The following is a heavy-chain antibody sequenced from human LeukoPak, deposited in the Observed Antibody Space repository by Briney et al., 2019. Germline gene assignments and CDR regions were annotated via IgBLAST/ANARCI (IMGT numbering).Heavy chain of an antibody. CDR1: GFTVSSNY. CDR3: ARPLDSSNNYFDY. D-gene: IGHD6-13*01. V-gene: IGHV3-21*01. J-gene: IGHJ4*02. CDR2: ISSSSNYM. Sequence: GGPLRLSCAASGFTVSSNYMSWVRQAPGKGLEWVSFISSSSNYMSYADSVKGRFTISRDNAKNSLYLQMNSLRAEDTAVYYCARPLDSSNNYFDYWDQGTLVTVSA.